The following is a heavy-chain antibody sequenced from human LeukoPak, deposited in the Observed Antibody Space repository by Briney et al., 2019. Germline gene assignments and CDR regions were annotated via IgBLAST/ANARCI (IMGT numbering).Heavy chain of an antibody. D-gene: IGHD3-22*01. Sequence: GGSLRLSCAASGFTFSSYSMNWVRQAPGKGLEWVSSISSSSSYIYYADSVKGRLTISRDNAKNSLYLQMNSLRAEDTAVYYCARVNGYYDSSGYLDYWGQGTLVTVSS. V-gene: IGHV3-21*01. CDR3: ARVNGYYDSSGYLDY. J-gene: IGHJ4*02. CDR1: GFTFSSYS. CDR2: ISSSSSYI.